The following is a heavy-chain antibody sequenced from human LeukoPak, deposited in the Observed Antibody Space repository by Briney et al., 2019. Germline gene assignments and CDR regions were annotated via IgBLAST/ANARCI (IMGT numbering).Heavy chain of an antibody. CDR3: ARCLLLWRCFDK. D-gene: IGHD2-21*01. CDR1: GASISSYY. V-gene: IGHV4-59*01. CDR2: VYEGGNM. Sequence: SETLSLTCSVSGASISSYYRSWIRQSPEKGLEWIANVYEGGNMKYNPSLRSRVTLSVDTSKNQFSLKLSAVTAADTAVYYCARCLLLWRCFDKWGQGTPVTVSS. J-gene: IGHJ4*02.